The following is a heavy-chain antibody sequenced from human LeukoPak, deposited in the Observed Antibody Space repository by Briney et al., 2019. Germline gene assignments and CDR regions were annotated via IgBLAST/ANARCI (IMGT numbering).Heavy chain of an antibody. CDR2: ISSSSTI. Sequence: PGGSLRLSRAASGFTFSSYSMNWVRQAPGQGLEWVSCISSSSTIHYADSVKGRFTISTDNAKNSLYLQMNSLRAEDTAVYYCARDGISWNDAPQFDYWGQGTLVTVSS. J-gene: IGHJ4*02. V-gene: IGHV3-48*01. CDR1: GFTFSSYS. CDR3: ARDGISWNDAPQFDY. D-gene: IGHD1-1*01.